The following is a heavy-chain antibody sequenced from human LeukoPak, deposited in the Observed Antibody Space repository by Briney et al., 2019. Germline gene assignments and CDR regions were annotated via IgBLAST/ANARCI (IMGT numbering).Heavy chain of an antibody. CDR2: ISAYNGNT. Sequence: ASVKVSCRASGYTFTSFGISWVRRAPGEGLEWMVWISAYNGNTNYAQNLQGRVTMTTDQSTSTAYMELRSLRSHDPAVYYCARGGPYSYGSGSYFGTYFDYWGQGALVTVSS. D-gene: IGHD3-10*01. J-gene: IGHJ4*02. CDR3: ARGGPYSYGSGSYFGTYFDY. CDR1: GYTFTSFG. V-gene: IGHV1-18*01.